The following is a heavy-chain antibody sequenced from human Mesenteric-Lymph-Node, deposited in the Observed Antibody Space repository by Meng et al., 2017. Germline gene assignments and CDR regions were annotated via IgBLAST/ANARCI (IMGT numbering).Heavy chain of an antibody. CDR3: ARDREWLVFDY. CDR2: IKQDGSEK. J-gene: IGHJ4*02. V-gene: IGHV3-7*01. Sequence: LSLTCAASGFTFSSYWMSWVRQAPGKGLEWVANIKQDGSEKYYVDSVKGRFIISRDDSKKTLYLQMNSLRAEDTAVYYCARDREWLVFDYWGQGTLVTVSS. D-gene: IGHD6-19*01. CDR1: GFTFSSYW.